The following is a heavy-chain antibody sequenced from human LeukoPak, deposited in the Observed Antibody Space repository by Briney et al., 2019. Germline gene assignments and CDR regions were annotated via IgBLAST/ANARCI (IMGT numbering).Heavy chain of an antibody. V-gene: IGHV3-23*01. CDR3: ARDSSHYLGSSDY. CDR2: ISESGDVT. Sequence: GGSLRLSCVVSGFTFSSYPMSWVRQAPGKGLEWVSVISESGDVTHYADSMKGRFTISRDNTKNTLNLRMNSLRDEDTAIYYCARDSSHYLGSSDYWGQGTLVTVSS. D-gene: IGHD6-6*01. CDR1: GFTFSSYP. J-gene: IGHJ4*02.